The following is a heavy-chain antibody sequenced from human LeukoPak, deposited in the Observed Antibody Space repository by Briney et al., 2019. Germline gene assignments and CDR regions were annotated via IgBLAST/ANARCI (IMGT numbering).Heavy chain of an antibody. D-gene: IGHD3-22*01. CDR2: IRGDGVTT. CDR1: GFTFSSHG. CDR3: ARDLLITMIVTMDV. J-gene: IGHJ6*04. Sequence: PGGTLRLSCAASGFTFSSHGMNWVRQAPGKGLEWVSGIRGDGVTTYYADSVKGRFTISRDNAKNSLYLQMNSLRAEDTAVYYCARDLLITMIVTMDVWGKGTTVTVSS. V-gene: IGHV3-23*01.